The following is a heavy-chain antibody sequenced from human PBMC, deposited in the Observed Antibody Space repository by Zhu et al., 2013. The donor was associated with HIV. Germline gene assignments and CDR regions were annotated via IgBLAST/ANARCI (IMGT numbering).Heavy chain of an antibody. J-gene: IGHJ6*02. CDR3: ARAARESTRGYSYGPVGSYYYYGMDV. CDR2: IIPIFGTA. V-gene: IGHV1-69*06. D-gene: IGHD5-18*01. Sequence: QVQLVQSGAEVKKPGSSVKVSCKASGGTFSSYAISWVRQAPGQGLEWMGGIIPIFGTANYAQKFQGRVTITADKSTSTAYMELSSLRSEDTAVYYCARAARESTRGYSYGPVGSYYYYGMDVWGQGTTVTVSS. CDR1: GGTFSSYA.